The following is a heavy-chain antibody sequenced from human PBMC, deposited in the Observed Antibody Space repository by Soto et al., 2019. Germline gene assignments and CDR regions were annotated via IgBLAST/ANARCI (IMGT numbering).Heavy chain of an antibody. J-gene: IGHJ5*02. Sequence: QVQLQQWGAGLLKPSETLSLTCAVYGGSFSGYYWSWIRQPPGKGLEWIGEINHSGSTNYNPSLKSRVTISVDTPKNQFSLKLSSVTAADTAVYYCARGRKYCSSTSCYFRMINWFDPWGQGTLVTVSS. CDR2: INHSGST. CDR3: ARGRKYCSSTSCYFRMINWFDP. CDR1: GGSFSGYY. D-gene: IGHD2-2*01. V-gene: IGHV4-34*01.